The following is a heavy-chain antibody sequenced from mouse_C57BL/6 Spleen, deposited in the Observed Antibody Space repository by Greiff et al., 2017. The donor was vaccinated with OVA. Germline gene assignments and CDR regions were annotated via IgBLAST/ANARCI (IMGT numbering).Heavy chain of an antibody. CDR1: GFTFSSYT. V-gene: IGHV5-9*04. Sequence: EVKLVESGGGLVKPGGSLKLSCAASGFTFSSYTMSWVRQTPEKRLEWVATISGGGGNTYYPDSVKGRFTISRDNAKNTLYLQMSSLRSEDTAVYYCARHPYWYFDVWGTGTTVTVSS. J-gene: IGHJ1*03. CDR3: ARHPYWYFDV. CDR2: ISGGGGNT.